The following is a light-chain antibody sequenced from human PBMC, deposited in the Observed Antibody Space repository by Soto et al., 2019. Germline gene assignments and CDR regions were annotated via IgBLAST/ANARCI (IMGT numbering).Light chain of an antibody. J-gene: IGLJ1*01. Sequence: QSVLTQPASVSGSPGQSITISCTGTSSDVGGYNYVSWYQHHPGKAPKLMIYEVTNRPSGVSIRFSGSKSGTTASLTISGLQAEDEADYYCLSFTSSFTYIFGTGTNVTVL. CDR2: EVT. CDR3: LSFTSSFTYI. V-gene: IGLV2-14*01. CDR1: SSDVGGYNY.